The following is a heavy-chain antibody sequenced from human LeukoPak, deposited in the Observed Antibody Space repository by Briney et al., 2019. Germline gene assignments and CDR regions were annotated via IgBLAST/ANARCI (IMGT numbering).Heavy chain of an antibody. CDR1: GGTFSSYA. J-gene: IGHJ6*01. CDR3: ARDYNSSSWNFYYYYG. CDR2: IIPVLGIA. D-gene: IGHD6-13*01. V-gene: IGHV1-69*04. Sequence: SVKVSCKASGGTFSSYAISWVRQAPGQGLECMGRIIPVLGIANYAQKFRGRFTITADKSTSTAYMELSSLRSEDTAVYYCARDYNSSSWNFYYYYG.